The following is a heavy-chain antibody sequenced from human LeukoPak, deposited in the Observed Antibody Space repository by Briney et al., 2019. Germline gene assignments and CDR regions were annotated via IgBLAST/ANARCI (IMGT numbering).Heavy chain of an antibody. CDR2: INHSGST. CDR1: GGSFSGYY. D-gene: IGHD2-15*01. CDR3: ARGYPTLGYCSGGSCYRRSNWFDP. J-gene: IGHJ5*02. V-gene: IGHV4-34*01. Sequence: SETLTLTCAVYGGSFSGYYWSWIRQPPGKGLEWIGAINHSGSTNDNPSLKSRVTISVDTSKNQFSLKLSSVTAADTAVYYCARGYPTLGYCSGGSCYRRSNWFDPWGQGTLVTVSS.